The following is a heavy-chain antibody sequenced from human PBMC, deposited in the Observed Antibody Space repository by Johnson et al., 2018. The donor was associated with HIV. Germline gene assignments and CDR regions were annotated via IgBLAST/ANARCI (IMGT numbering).Heavy chain of an antibody. D-gene: IGHD3-22*01. CDR2: IRYDGSNK. J-gene: IGHJ3*02. CDR1: GFTFRNYA. V-gene: IGHV3-30*04. Sequence: QMQLVESGGGVVQPGRSLRLSCAASGFTFRNYAIHWVRQAPGKGLEWVAFIRYDGSNKYYADSVKGRFTISRDNSKNTVYLQMSSLRAEDTAVYHCARDQDWGYYDSTAFDIWGQGTMVTVSS. CDR3: ARDQDWGYYDSTAFDI.